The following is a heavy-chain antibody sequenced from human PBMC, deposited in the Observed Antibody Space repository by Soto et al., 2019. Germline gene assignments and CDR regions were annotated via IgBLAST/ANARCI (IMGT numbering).Heavy chain of an antibody. CDR2: IRSKANSYAT. J-gene: IGHJ4*02. V-gene: IGHV3-73*01. CDR3: TRLGGIAARPVDY. Sequence: GGSRRLSCAASGFTFSGSAMHWVRQASGKGLEWVGRIRSKANSYATAYAASVKGRFTISRDDSKNTAYLQMNSLKTEDTAVYYCTRLGGIAARPVDYWGQGTLVTVSS. D-gene: IGHD6-6*01. CDR1: GFTFSGSA.